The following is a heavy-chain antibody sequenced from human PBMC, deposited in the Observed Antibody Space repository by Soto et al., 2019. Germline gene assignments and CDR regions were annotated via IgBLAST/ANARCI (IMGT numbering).Heavy chain of an antibody. D-gene: IGHD1-1*01. CDR3: ARDGKLERRDYYYYYGMDV. J-gene: IGHJ6*02. CDR2: ISYDGSNK. Sequence: GGSLRLSCAASGFTFSSYGMHWVRQAPGKGLEWVAVISYDGSNKYYADSVKGRFTISRDNSKNTLYLQMNSLRAEDTAVYYCARDGKLERRDYYYYYGMDVWGQGTTVTVSS. CDR1: GFTFSSYG. V-gene: IGHV3-30*03.